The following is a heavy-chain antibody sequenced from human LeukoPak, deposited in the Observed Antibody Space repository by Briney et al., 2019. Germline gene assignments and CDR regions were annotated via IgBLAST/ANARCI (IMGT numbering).Heavy chain of an antibody. D-gene: IGHD6-19*01. CDR3: ARDKAGYMDV. Sequence: GGSLRFSCAASGFTFSTYVMYWVRQAPGKGLEYVSGISSNGGSTYYVNAVKGRFTISRDNSKNTLYLQMGSLRADDMAVYYCARDKAGYMDVWGKGTTVTVSS. CDR2: ISSNGGST. V-gene: IGHV3-64*01. J-gene: IGHJ6*03. CDR1: GFTFSTYV.